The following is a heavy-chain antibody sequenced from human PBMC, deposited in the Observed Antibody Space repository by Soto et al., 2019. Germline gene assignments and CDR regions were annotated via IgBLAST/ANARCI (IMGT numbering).Heavy chain of an antibody. Sequence: GGSLRLSCAASGFTFSSYWMSWVRQAPGKGLEWVANIKQDGSEKYYVDSVKGRFTISRDNAKNSLYLQMNSLRAEDTAVYYCARAKQLVRYGMDVWGQGTTVTVSS. CDR2: IKQDGSEK. D-gene: IGHD6-6*01. J-gene: IGHJ6*02. V-gene: IGHV3-7*05. CDR1: GFTFSSYW. CDR3: ARAKQLVRYGMDV.